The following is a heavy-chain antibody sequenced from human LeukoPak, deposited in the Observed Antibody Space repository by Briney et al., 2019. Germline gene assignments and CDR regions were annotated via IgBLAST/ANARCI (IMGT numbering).Heavy chain of an antibody. D-gene: IGHD6-13*01. CDR2: SIGSGGSA. J-gene: IGHJ4*02. CDR3: AKSGPDAGTVMRGFDY. V-gene: IGHV3-23*01. CDR1: GFTFSSYS. Sequence: GGSLRLSCAASGFTFSSYSMNWVRQAPGKGLEWVSGSIGSGGSAFYADSVKGRFTISRDNSKNTLYLQMNSLRAEDTAVYYCAKSGPDAGTVMRGFDYWGQGTLVTVSS.